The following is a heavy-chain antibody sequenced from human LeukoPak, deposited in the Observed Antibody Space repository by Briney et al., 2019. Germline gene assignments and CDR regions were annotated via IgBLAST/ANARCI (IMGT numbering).Heavy chain of an antibody. J-gene: IGHJ4*02. CDR1: GFTCSNAW. Sequence: WGSLRLSCAGSGFTCSNAWRSWVRQAPGQGLEWVGRIKSKTDGGTKDYAAPVKGRSTISRDDSKNTLYRQMNSLKTEDTAVYYCTTHIVVLTALYYFDYWGQGTLVTVSS. CDR2: IKSKTDGGTK. D-gene: IGHD2-21*02. V-gene: IGHV3-15*01. CDR3: TTHIVVLTALYYFDY.